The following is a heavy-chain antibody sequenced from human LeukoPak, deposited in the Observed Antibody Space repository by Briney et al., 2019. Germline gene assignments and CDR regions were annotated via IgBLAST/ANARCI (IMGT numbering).Heavy chain of an antibody. V-gene: IGHV4-59*01. CDR3: ARDRFSGRYSDY. D-gene: IGHD5-12*01. CDR2: IYYTGST. CDR1: SDFIHTYY. Sequence: PSETLSLTCTVSSDFIHTYYWCWMRQPPGKGLEWIGYIYYTGSTSYNPSLKSRVTISVDTSKNQISLKLSSVTAADTAMYYCARDRFSGRYSDYWGQGTLVTVSS. J-gene: IGHJ4*02.